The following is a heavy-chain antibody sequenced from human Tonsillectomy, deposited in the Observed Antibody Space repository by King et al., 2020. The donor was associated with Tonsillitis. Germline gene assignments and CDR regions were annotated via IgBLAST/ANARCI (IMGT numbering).Heavy chain of an antibody. D-gene: IGHD3-10*01. Sequence: QLQESGPGLVKPSETLSLTCTVSRGSISSYYWSWIRQPPGKGLEWIGYIYNSGSTNYNPSLKSRVTISVDTSKNQFSLKLTSVTAADTAVYYCARSRFGYYMDVWGKGTTVTVTS. V-gene: IGHV4-59*01. CDR3: ARSRFGYYMDV. CDR2: IYNSGST. CDR1: RGSISSYY. J-gene: IGHJ6*03.